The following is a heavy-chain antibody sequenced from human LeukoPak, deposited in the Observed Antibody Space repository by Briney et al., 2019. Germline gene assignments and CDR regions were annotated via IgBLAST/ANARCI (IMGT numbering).Heavy chain of an antibody. CDR3: AREGNHCSGGSCYPLTFDY. Sequence: GGSLRLSCAASGFTFSSYWMSWVRQAPGKGLEWVANIKQDGSEKYYVDSVKGRFTISRDNAKNSLYLQMNSLRAEDTAVYYCAREGNHCSGGSCYPLTFDYWGQGTLVTVSS. J-gene: IGHJ4*02. D-gene: IGHD2-15*01. V-gene: IGHV3-7*01. CDR1: GFTFSSYW. CDR2: IKQDGSEK.